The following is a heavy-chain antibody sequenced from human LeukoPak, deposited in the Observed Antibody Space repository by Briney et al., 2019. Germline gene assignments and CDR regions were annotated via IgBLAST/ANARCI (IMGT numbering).Heavy chain of an antibody. CDR3: AKGDPPTYYDILTGQDY. D-gene: IGHD3-9*01. J-gene: IGHJ4*02. CDR2: ITGGGGST. CDR1: GFTFSSYA. Sequence: GGSLRPSCAASGFTFSSYAMYWVRQAPGKGLEWVSGITGGGGSTYYADSVKGRFTISRDNSKNTLYLQMNSLRAEDTAVYYCAKGDPPTYYDILTGQDYWGQGTLVTVSS. V-gene: IGHV3-23*01.